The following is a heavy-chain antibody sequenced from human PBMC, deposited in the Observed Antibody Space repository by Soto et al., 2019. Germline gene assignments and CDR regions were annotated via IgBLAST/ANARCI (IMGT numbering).Heavy chain of an antibody. D-gene: IGHD3-9*01. V-gene: IGHV1-3*01. CDR1: GYTFTSYA. J-gene: IGHJ5*02. Sequence: QVQLVQSGAEVKKPGASVKVSCKASGYTFTSYAMHWVRQAPGQRLEWMGWINAGNGNTKYSQKFQGRVTITRDTSASTAYRALSSLRSEDTAGYYCARGDDILTGYTTYNWFDPWGQGTLVTVSS. CDR3: ARGDDILTGYTTYNWFDP. CDR2: INAGNGNT.